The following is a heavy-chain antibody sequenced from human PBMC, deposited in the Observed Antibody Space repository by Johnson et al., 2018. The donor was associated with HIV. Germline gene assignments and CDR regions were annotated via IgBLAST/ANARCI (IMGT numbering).Heavy chain of an antibody. Sequence: VQLLESGGCVVQPGRSLRLSCAASGFTFSTEALHWVRQAPGKGLEWVSGISGSGGSTYYADSVKGRFTISRDNAKNSLYLQMNSLRAEDTAVYYCARDMADYTIFGVVYGSDEAFDIWGQGTMVTVSS. J-gene: IGHJ3*02. CDR3: ARDMADYTIFGVVYGSDEAFDI. V-gene: IGHV3-23*01. D-gene: IGHD3-3*01. CDR2: ISGSGGST. CDR1: GFTFSTEA.